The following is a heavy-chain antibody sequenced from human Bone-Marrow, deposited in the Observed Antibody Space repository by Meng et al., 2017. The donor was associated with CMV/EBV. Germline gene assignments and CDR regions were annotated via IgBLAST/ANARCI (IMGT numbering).Heavy chain of an antibody. Sequence: ASVKVSCKTSGYTFTRNDINWVRQATGQGLEWMGWMNPNSGNTGYAQKFQGRVTITRDTSISTAYMELSSLRSEDTAVYYCARGLISDAFCGGSSYGMDVWGQGTTVTVSS. CDR2: MNPNSGNT. D-gene: IGHD2-21*01. J-gene: IGHJ6*02. CDR1: GYTFTRND. CDR3: ARGLISDAFCGGSSYGMDV. V-gene: IGHV1-8*03.